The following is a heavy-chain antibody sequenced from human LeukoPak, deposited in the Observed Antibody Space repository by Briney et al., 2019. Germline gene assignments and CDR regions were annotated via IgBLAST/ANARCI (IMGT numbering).Heavy chain of an antibody. CDR3: TKHVRSTMTNRPPFDF. Sequence: GGSLRLSCAASGFTFSSYAMSWVRQAPGKGLEWVSSMSGGGASTYYTDSVKGQFTISRDNSKNTLYLQMNSLRDEDTAVYFCTKHVRSTMTNRPPFDFWGQGTLVTVSS. CDR2: MSGGGAST. J-gene: IGHJ4*02. D-gene: IGHD4-17*01. CDR1: GFTFSSYA. V-gene: IGHV3-23*01.